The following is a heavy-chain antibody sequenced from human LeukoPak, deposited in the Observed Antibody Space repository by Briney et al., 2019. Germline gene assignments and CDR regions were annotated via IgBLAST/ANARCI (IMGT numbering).Heavy chain of an antibody. CDR2: IYYSGST. CDR1: GGSISSGDYY. D-gene: IGHD3-9*01. J-gene: IGHJ3*02. CDR3: ARGGITIFAFDI. Sequence: PSETLSPTCTVSGGSISSGDYYWSWIRQPPGKGLEWIGYIYYSGSTYSNPSLKSRVTISVDTSKNQFSLKLSSVTAADTAVYYCARGGITIFAFDIWGQGTMVTVSS. V-gene: IGHV4-30-4*01.